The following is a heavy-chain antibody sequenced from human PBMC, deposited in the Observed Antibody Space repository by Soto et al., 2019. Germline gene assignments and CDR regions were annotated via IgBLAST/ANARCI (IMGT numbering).Heavy chain of an antibody. Sequence: QVQLQESGPGLVKPSQTLSLTCTVSGGSISSGDYYWSWIRQPPGKGLEWIGYIYYSGSTYYNPSLKSRVTISGDTAKNLFSLKLRSVTAADTAVYYCARGPTMTTVTPLLDYWGQGTLVTVSS. CDR1: GGSISSGDYY. D-gene: IGHD4-17*01. CDR3: ARGPTMTTVTPLLDY. J-gene: IGHJ4*02. CDR2: IYYSGST. V-gene: IGHV4-30-4*01.